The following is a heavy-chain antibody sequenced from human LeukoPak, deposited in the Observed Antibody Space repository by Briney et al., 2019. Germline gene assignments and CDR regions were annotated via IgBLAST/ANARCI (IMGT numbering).Heavy chain of an antibody. CDR1: GGSISSYY. CDR3: ARDQRWALSEFDP. J-gene: IGHJ5*02. Sequence: SETLSLTCTVSGGSISSYYWTWIRQPPGKGLEWIGYIYYSGSTKYNPSLNSRVTISVDTSKNQFSLKLSSVTAADTAVYYCARDQRWALSEFDPWGQGTLVTVSS. D-gene: IGHD4-23*01. V-gene: IGHV4-59*12. CDR2: IYYSGST.